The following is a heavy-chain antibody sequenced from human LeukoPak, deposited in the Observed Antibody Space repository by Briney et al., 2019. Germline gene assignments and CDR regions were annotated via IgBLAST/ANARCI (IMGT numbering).Heavy chain of an antibody. J-gene: IGHJ5*02. D-gene: IGHD3-22*01. CDR1: GYTFTSYG. Sequence: ASVKVSCKASGYTFTSYGISWVRQAPGQGLEWMGWISAYNGNTNYAQKLQGRVTMTTDTSTSTAYMELRSLRSEDTAVYYCATVGYYDSSGYYSVNWFDPWGQGTLVTVSS. CDR3: ATVGYYDSSGYYSVNWFDP. V-gene: IGHV1-18*01. CDR2: ISAYNGNT.